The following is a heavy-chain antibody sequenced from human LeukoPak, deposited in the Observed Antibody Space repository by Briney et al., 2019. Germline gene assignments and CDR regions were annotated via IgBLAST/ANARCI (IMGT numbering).Heavy chain of an antibody. D-gene: IGHD3-10*01. CDR1: GYTLTELS. CDR2: FDPEDGET. Sequence: GASVTVSCKVSGYTLTELSMHWVRQAPGKGLEWMGGFDPEDGETIYAQKFQGRVAMTEDTSTDTAYMELSSLRSEDTAVYYCATDSYYYGSGSYYNPVYWGQGTLVTVSS. V-gene: IGHV1-24*01. CDR3: ATDSYYYGSGSYYNPVY. J-gene: IGHJ4*02.